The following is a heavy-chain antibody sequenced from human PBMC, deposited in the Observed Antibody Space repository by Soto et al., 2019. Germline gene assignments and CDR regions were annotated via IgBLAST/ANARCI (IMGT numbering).Heavy chain of an antibody. Sequence: EVQLLESGGDLVQPGGSLRLSCAASGFTFGSYAMSWVRQAPGKGLEWVSSTSDNGGATYYADSVKGRFTMSRDNSRNTLYLQMKGLRVEDTGLYYCANSLSSSSTGQWGQGTLVSVSP. CDR1: GFTFGSYA. D-gene: IGHD6-13*01. J-gene: IGHJ4*02. V-gene: IGHV3-23*01. CDR3: ANSLSSSSTGQ. CDR2: TSDNGGAT.